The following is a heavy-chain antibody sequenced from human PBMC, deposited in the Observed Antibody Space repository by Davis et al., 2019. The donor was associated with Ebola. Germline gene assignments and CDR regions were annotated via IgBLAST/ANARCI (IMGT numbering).Heavy chain of an antibody. Sequence: GESLKISCAASGFTFSGAALHWVRQASGKGLEWIGRIRSKSNSYATAYAASVEGRFTISRDDSKNTAYLQMNSLRAEDTALYYCTTTYYYDSSGTLVADYWGQGTLVTVSS. CDR1: GFTFSGAA. V-gene: IGHV3-73*01. CDR3: TTTYYYDSSGTLVADY. CDR2: IRSKSNSYAT. J-gene: IGHJ4*02. D-gene: IGHD3-22*01.